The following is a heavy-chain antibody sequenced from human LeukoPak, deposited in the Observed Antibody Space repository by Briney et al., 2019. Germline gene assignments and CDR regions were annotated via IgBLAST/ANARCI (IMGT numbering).Heavy chain of an antibody. CDR2: IYYSGST. Sequence: SETLPLTCTVSGGSISSSSYYWGWIRQPPGKGLEWIGNIYYSGSTHYNLSLKSRVTISVDTSKNQFSLKLSSVTAADTAVYYCARPTVVVVAATRWYFDLWGRGTLVTVSS. CDR1: GGSISSSSYY. D-gene: IGHD2-15*01. J-gene: IGHJ2*01. CDR3: ARPTVVVVAATRWYFDL. V-gene: IGHV4-39*01.